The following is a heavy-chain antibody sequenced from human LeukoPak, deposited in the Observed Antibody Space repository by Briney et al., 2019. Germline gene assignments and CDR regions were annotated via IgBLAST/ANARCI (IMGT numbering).Heavy chain of an antibody. CDR2: IYYSGST. J-gene: IGHJ4*02. CDR1: GGSISSSSYY. Sequence: PSETLSLTCTVSGGSISSSSYYWGWIRQPPGKGLEWIGSIYYSGSTYYNPSLKSRVTISVDTSKNQFSLKLSSVTAAGTAVYYCARVERAGTLDYWGQGTLVTVSS. V-gene: IGHV4-39*01. CDR3: ARVERAGTLDY. D-gene: IGHD6-19*01.